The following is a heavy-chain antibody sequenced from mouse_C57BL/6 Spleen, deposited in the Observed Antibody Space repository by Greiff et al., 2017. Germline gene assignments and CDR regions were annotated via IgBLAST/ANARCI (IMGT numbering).Heavy chain of an antibody. V-gene: IGHV1-69*01. CDR1: GYTFTSYW. D-gene: IGHD2-1*01. CDR3: ARSLPPTRYYFDY. CDR2: IDPSDSYT. J-gene: IGHJ2*01. Sequence: QVQLQQPGAELVMPGASVKLSCKASGYTFTSYWMHWVKQRPGQGLEWIGEIDPSDSYTNYNQKFKGKSTLTVDKSSSTAYMQLSSLTSEDSAVYSCARSLPPTRYYFDYWGQGTTLTVSS.